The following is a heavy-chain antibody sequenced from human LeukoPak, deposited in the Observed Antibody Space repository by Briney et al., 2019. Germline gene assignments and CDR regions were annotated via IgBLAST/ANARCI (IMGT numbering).Heavy chain of an antibody. CDR3: ASSNGAPTDTHYYYMNV. Sequence: EASVKVSCKASGYTFTKYGISWVRQAPGHGLEWMGWISPYNGNTNYAQKLQGRVTMTTDTSTSTAYMELRSLRSDDTAVYYCASSNGAPTDTHYYYMNVWGKGTTVTVSS. CDR1: GYTFTKYG. J-gene: IGHJ6*03. CDR2: ISPYNGNT. D-gene: IGHD4-11*01. V-gene: IGHV1-18*01.